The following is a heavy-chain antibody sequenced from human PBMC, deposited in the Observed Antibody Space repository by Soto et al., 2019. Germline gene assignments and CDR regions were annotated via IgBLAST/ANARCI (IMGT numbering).Heavy chain of an antibody. CDR1: GGTFSSYA. Sequence: SVKVSCKASGGTFSSYAISWVRQAPGQGLEWMGGITPIFGTANYAQKFQGRVTITADKSTSTAYMELSSLRSEDTAVYYCARRYYYDSSGFDAFDIWGQGTMVTVSS. J-gene: IGHJ3*02. CDR2: ITPIFGTA. V-gene: IGHV1-69*06. D-gene: IGHD3-22*01. CDR3: ARRYYYDSSGFDAFDI.